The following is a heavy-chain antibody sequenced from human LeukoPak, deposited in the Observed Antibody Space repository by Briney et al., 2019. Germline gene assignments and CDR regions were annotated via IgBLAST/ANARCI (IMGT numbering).Heavy chain of an antibody. CDR1: GFSLSTSGVG. D-gene: IGHD5-18*01. CDR3: AHPYLNSYGSRDQYYFDY. CDR2: IYWNDDK. V-gene: IGHV2-5*01. J-gene: IGHJ4*02. Sequence: SGPTLVKPTQTLTLTCTFSGFSLSTSGVGVGWIRQPPGKALEWLALIYWNDDKRYSPSLKSRLTITKDTSKNQVVLTMTNMDPVDTATYYCAHPYLNSYGSRDQYYFDYWGQGTLVTVSS.